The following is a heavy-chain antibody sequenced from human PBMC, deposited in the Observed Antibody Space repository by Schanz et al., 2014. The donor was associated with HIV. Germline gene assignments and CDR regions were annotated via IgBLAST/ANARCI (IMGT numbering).Heavy chain of an antibody. CDR3: ARDVVATISPKYYYYGMDV. J-gene: IGHJ6*02. V-gene: IGHV1-18*01. CDR2: ISAYNGNT. Sequence: QVQLVQSGAEVKKPGASVKVSCKASGYTFTSYGISWVRQAPGQGLEWMGWISAYNGNTNYAQKLQGRVTMTTDTSTNTAYMELRSLRSEDTAVYYCARDVVATISPKYYYYGMDVWGQGTTVTVS. D-gene: IGHD5-12*01. CDR1: GYTFTSYG.